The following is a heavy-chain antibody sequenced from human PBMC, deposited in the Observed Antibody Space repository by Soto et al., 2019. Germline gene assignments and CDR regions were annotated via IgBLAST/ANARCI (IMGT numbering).Heavy chain of an antibody. J-gene: IGHJ4*02. CDR2: IKSKTDGGTT. D-gene: IGHD6-19*01. Sequence: GGSLRLSCAASGFTFSNAWMSWVRQAPGKGLEWVGRIKSKTDGGTTDYAAPVKGRFTISRDDSKNTLYLQMNSLKTAVAAMYYCTTDRSIAVALAFDSLGQCTLVTVSS. V-gene: IGHV3-15*05. CDR1: GFTFSNAW. CDR3: TTDRSIAVALAFDS.